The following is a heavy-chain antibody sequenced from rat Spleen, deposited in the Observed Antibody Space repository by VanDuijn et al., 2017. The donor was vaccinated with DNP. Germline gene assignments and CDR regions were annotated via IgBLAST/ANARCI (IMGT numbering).Heavy chain of an antibody. D-gene: IGHD1-5*01. CDR3: TTVIG. Sequence: EVQLVESGGGLVQPGRSLKLSCAASGFTFSDYYMAWVRQAPTKGLEWVASISYDGGSTYYRDPVKGRFTISRDNAKSSLYLQMDSLRSEDTATYYCTTVIGWGQGVMVTVSS. J-gene: IGHJ2*01. CDR2: ISYDGGST. V-gene: IGHV5-20*01. CDR1: GFTFSDYY.